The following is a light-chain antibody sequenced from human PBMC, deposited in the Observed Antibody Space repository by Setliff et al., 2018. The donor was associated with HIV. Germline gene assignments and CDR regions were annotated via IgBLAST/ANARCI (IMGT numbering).Light chain of an antibody. V-gene: IGKV3-20*01. CDR1: QSLSSSY. J-gene: IGKJ1*01. Sequence: EIVLTQSPATLSLSPGERATLSCTASQSLSSSYIAWYQQKPGQAPRLLIYGAAYRATGIPDRFSGSGSGTDFTLTISRLEPEDFAVYYCQQYGTSLRTFGQGTKVDIK. CDR3: QQYGTSLRT. CDR2: GAA.